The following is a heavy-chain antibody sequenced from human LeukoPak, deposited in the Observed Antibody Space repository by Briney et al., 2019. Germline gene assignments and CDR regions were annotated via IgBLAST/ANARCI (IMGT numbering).Heavy chain of an antibody. CDR3: ATTSIVVPALTSFDP. D-gene: IGHD2-2*01. J-gene: IGHJ5*02. V-gene: IGHV1-24*01. Sequence: GASVKVSCKVSGYTLTELSMHWVRQAPGKGLEWMGGFDPEDGETIYAQKFQGRVTVTEDTSTDTAYMELSSLRSEDTAVYYCATTSIVVPALTSFDPWGQGTLVTVSS. CDR1: GYTLTELS. CDR2: FDPEDGET.